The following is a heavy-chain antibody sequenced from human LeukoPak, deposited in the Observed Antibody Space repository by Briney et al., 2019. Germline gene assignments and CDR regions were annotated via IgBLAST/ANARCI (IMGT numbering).Heavy chain of an antibody. CDR2: INHSGST. V-gene: IGHV4-34*01. Sequence: SETLSLTCAVYGGSFSGYYWSWIRQPPGKGLEWIGEINHSGSTNYNPSLKSRVTISVDTSKNQFSLKLSSVTAADTAVYYCARANLLALMGAFDIWDQGTMVTVSS. CDR3: ARANLLALMGAFDI. CDR1: GGSFSGYY. J-gene: IGHJ3*02. D-gene: IGHD2-8*01.